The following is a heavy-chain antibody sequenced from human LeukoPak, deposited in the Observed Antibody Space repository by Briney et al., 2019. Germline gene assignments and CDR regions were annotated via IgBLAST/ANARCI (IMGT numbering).Heavy chain of an antibody. D-gene: IGHD6-19*01. CDR1: GFTFSTYS. V-gene: IGHV3-21*01. CDR2: ISSTSSYI. Sequence: GGSLRLSCAASGFTFSTYSMNWVRQAPGKGLEWVSSISSTSSYIYYADSVKGRFTISRDNAQKSLYLQMNSLRAEDTALFYWARGGYSSGWFFYFWGQGTLVTVSS. J-gene: IGHJ4*02. CDR3: ARGGYSSGWFFYF.